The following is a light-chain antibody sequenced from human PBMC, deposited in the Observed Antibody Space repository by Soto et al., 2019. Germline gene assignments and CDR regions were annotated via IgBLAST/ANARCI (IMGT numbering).Light chain of an antibody. CDR2: DAS. J-gene: IGKJ3*01. V-gene: IGKV3-11*01. CDR3: QQRSNWPIT. Sequence: EMVLTQSPAPLSLSPGERATLSCRASQSVSSYLAWYQQKPGQAPRLLIYDASNRATGIPARFSGSGSGTDFTLTISSLEPEDFAVYYCQQRSNWPITFGPGTKVDIK. CDR1: QSVSSY.